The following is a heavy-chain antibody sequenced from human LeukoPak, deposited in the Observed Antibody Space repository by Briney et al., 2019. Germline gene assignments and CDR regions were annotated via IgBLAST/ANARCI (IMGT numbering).Heavy chain of an antibody. CDR2: IYYSGST. J-gene: IGHJ5*02. Sequence: SETLSLTCTVSGGSISSSSYYWGWIRQPPGKGLEWIGSIYYSGSTYYNPSLKSRVTISVDASKNQFSLKLSSVTAADTAVYYCARLVGGYYYASSGPSWGQGTLVTVSS. D-gene: IGHD3-22*01. CDR1: GGSISSSSYY. CDR3: ARLVGGYYYASSGPS. V-gene: IGHV4-39*01.